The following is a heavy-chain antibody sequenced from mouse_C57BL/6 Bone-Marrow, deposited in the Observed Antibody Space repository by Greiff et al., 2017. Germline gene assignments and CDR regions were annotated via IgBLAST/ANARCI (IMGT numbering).Heavy chain of an antibody. V-gene: IGHV14-3*01. CDR2: IDPANGNT. CDR1: GFNIKNTY. CDR3: ASHYDPVGWYFDV. Sequence: EVQLQQSVAELVRPGASVKLSCTASGFNIKNTYMHWVKQRPEQGLEWIGRIDPANGNTKYAPKFQGQATITADTSSNTAYLQLSSLTSQDTAIYYCASHYDPVGWYFDVWGTGTTVTVSS. D-gene: IGHD2-4*01. J-gene: IGHJ1*03.